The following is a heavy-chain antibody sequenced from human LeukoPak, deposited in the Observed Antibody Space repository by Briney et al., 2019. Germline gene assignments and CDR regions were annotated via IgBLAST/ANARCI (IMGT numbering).Heavy chain of an antibody. V-gene: IGHV3-23*01. J-gene: IGHJ4*02. CDR1: GFPFSSYA. CDR2: ISGSGGST. CDR3: AKALLKYYDILTGYYF. Sequence: GGSLRLSCAASGFPFSSYAMSWVRQAPGKGLEWVSAISGSGGSTYYADSVRGRFTISRDNSKNTLYLQMNSLRAEDTAVYYCAKALLKYYDILTGYYFWGQGTLVTVSS. D-gene: IGHD3-9*01.